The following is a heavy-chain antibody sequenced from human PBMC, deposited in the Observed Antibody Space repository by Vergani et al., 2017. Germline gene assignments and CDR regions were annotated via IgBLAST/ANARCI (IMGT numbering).Heavy chain of an antibody. Sequence: QVQLVQSGAEVKKPGSSVKVSCKASGGTFSSYAISWVRQAPGQGLEWMGGIIPIFGTANYAQKFQGRVTITADESTSTAYMELSSLRSEDTAVYYCAREYYDILTGYYIEYFQHWGQGTLVTVSS. V-gene: IGHV1-69*01. CDR2: IIPIFGTA. CDR3: AREYYDILTGYYIEYFQH. J-gene: IGHJ1*01. D-gene: IGHD3-9*01. CDR1: GGTFSSYA.